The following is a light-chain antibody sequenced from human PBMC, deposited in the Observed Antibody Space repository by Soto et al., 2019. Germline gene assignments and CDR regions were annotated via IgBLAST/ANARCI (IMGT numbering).Light chain of an antibody. CDR3: QQYDRWVT. CDR1: QTVSSN. J-gene: IGKJ3*01. Sequence: EIVMTQSPATLSVSPGEGATLSCRASQTVSSNVAWYQQKRGQAPRLLIFGASTRATGIPTRFSGSGSGTEFTPTIRCLRSEDFAVYCYQQYDRWVTFGPGTTVDIK. CDR2: GAS. V-gene: IGKV3-15*01.